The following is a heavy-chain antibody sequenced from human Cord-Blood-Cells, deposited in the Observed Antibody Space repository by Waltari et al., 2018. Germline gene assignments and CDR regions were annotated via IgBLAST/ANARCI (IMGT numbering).Heavy chain of an antibody. Sequence: EVQLLESGGGLVQPGGSLRLSCAASGLPFSSAAMSWVRQAPGKGLECVSAISGSGGSTYYADSVKGRFTIDRDNSKNTLYLQMNSLRAEDTAVYYCAKKVGVRKIGYLNYYFDYWGQGTLVTVSS. V-gene: IGHV3-23*01. CDR2: ISGSGGST. CDR1: GLPFSSAA. J-gene: IGHJ4*02. D-gene: IGHD3-16*01. CDR3: AKKVGVRKIGYLNYYFDY.